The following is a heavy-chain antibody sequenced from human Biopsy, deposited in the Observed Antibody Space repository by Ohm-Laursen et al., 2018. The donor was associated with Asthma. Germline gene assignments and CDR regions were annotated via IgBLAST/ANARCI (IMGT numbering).Heavy chain of an antibody. J-gene: IGHJ6*02. Sequence: SVKVSCKVPGGTFSNFAISWVRQAPGQGLEWLGGIMTVFGTTNYAQKLQGRVTITADESTGTAYMEVTSLRSEDTAIYYCARCQVGYSSGWSLLLKKIYYSGMDVWGQGNAVTVSS. CDR3: ARCQVGYSSGWSLLLKKIYYSGMDV. V-gene: IGHV1-69*13. CDR1: GGTFSNFA. D-gene: IGHD6-19*01. CDR2: IMTVFGTT.